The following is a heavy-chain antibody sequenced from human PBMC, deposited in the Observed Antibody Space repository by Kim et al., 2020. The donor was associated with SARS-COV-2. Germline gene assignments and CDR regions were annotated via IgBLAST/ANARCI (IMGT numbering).Heavy chain of an antibody. V-gene: IGHV4-39*07. CDR3: ARYPHHHFDY. Sequence: SETLSLTCAVSGGSIRSSTDYWSWIRQPPGKGLEWIGNIYYSGRAYFNESLKSRVTMSVDTSKDQFSLNLRSVTAADTAVYYCARYPHHHFDYWGQGRLVTVS. J-gene: IGHJ4*02. CDR1: GGSIRSSTDY. CDR2: IYYSGRA.